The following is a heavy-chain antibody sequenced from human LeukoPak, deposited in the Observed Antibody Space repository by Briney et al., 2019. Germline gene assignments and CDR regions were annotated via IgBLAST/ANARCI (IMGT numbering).Heavy chain of an antibody. D-gene: IGHD1-26*01. Sequence: GGSLRLSCAASGFTFSSYAISCVRHAPGKGLEWVSGIIDSGESTYYPNFAKGRFTISRDNSNNTLYLQMNSLRAEDTAVYYCAKGRTDSCWEKLHDWGQGTLVTVSS. CDR2: IIDSGEST. V-gene: IGHV3-23*01. CDR3: AKGRTDSCWEKLHD. J-gene: IGHJ4*02. CDR1: GFTFSSYA.